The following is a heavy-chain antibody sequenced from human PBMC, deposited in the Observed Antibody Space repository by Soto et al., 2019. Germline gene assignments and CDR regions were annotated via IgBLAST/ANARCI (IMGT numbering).Heavy chain of an antibody. Sequence: GGSLRLSCAASGFTFSDYYMSWIRQAPGKGLEWVSYISSSSSYTNYADSVKGQFTISRDNSKNTLYLQMNSLRAEDTAVYYCASSASETYYDFWSGYASDYFDYWGQGTLVTVSS. D-gene: IGHD3-3*01. V-gene: IGHV3-11*06. CDR2: ISSSSSYT. CDR1: GFTFSDYY. J-gene: IGHJ4*02. CDR3: ASSASETYYDFWSGYASDYFDY.